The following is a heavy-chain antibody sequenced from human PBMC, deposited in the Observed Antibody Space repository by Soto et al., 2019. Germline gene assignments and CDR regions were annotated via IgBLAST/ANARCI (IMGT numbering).Heavy chain of an antibody. J-gene: IGHJ6*02. V-gene: IGHV1-69*08. CDR3: ARDVDKPTGYYYYFGLDV. CDR1: GGAFTNYI. CDR2: VIPMLNTA. Sequence: QVQLVQSGPEMREPGSSVKVSCKASGGAFTNYIISWVRQAPGQGLEWMGRVIPMLNTANYAQKFQGRVTITADKFTNTAYMEVSSLRSEDTAVYYCARDVDKPTGYYYYFGLDVWGQGTTVTVSS. D-gene: IGHD2-15*01.